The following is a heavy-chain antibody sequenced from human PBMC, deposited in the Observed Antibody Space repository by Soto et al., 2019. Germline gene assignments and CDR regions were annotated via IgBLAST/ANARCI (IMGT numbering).Heavy chain of an antibody. CDR3: AKPLQQWLLQGSGVDV. V-gene: IGHV3-23*01. D-gene: IGHD6-19*01. J-gene: IGHJ6*02. CDR1: GFSFSEYS. Sequence: LRLSCAASGFSFSEYSMTWVRQAPGKGLQWVSAISGDTATTHYADSVKGRFTISRDNSRDTLHLQMNSLRVEDTAIYYCAKPLQQWLLQGSGVDVWGQGTTVT. CDR2: ISGDTATT.